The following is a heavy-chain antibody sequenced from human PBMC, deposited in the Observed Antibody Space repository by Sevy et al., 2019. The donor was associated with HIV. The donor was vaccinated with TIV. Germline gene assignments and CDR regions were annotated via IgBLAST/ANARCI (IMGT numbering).Heavy chain of an antibody. D-gene: IGHD3-22*01. CDR1: GFTFSSYA. V-gene: IGHV3-23*01. CDR2: ISDSGGST. Sequence: GGCLRLSCEASGFTFSSYAMSWVRQAPGKGLEWVSGISDSGGSTYYADSVKGRFTISRDNSKNTLYLQMNSLRAEDTAVYYCAKRRRDSSGYYFDYWGQGTLVTVSS. CDR3: AKRRRDSSGYYFDY. J-gene: IGHJ4*02.